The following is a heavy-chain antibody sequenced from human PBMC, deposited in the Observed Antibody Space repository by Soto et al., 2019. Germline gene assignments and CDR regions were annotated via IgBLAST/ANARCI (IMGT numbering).Heavy chain of an antibody. CDR1: GFTFSSYG. CDR3: AREGDYVAFDI. D-gene: IGHD4-17*01. CDR2: IWYDGSNK. Sequence: GGSLRLSCAASGFTFSSYGMHWVRQAPGKGLEWVAVIWYDGSNKYYADSVKGRFTISRDNSKNTLYLQMNSLRAEDTAVYYCAREGDYVAFDIWGQGTMVTVS. V-gene: IGHV3-33*01. J-gene: IGHJ3*02.